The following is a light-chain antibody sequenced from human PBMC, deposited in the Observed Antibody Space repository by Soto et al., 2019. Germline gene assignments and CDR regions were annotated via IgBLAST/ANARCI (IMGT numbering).Light chain of an antibody. CDR1: QSVSSTY. CDR2: GPS. V-gene: IGKV3-20*01. J-gene: IGKJ4*01. CDR3: QQYGSSPLT. Sequence: ELVLTQSPGTLSLSPGERATLSCRGSQSVSSTYLSRYQQKPGQAPRLLIYGPSSRATGIPDRFSGSGSGTDFTLTISRLEPEDFAVYYCQQYGSSPLTFGGGTKVEIK.